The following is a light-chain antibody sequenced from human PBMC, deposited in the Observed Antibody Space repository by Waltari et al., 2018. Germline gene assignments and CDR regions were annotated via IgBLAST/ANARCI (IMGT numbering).Light chain of an antibody. Sequence: DIQMTQSPSSLSASVGDRVTITCRARQSITTFLNWYQPRPGKAPKLLIYASSSLQSGVPSRFSGSGSGTDFTLTISSLQPEDFATYYCQQSYSTPSFGGGTKVEI. J-gene: IGKJ4*01. CDR2: ASS. CDR3: QQSYSTPS. V-gene: IGKV1-39*01. CDR1: QSITTF.